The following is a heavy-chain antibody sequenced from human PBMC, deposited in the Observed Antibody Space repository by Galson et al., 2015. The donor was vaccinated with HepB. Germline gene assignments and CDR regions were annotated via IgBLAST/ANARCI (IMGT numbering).Heavy chain of an antibody. CDR3: ARDSLARTSCAVDL. V-gene: IGHV1-2*04. CDR2: INPNKGDT. J-gene: IGHJ3*01. Sequence: SVKVSCKASGFTFTGGYFIHWIRQAPGQGPEWLGSINPNKGDTKYAQKFQGWVTLTRDTSTTTVYMDLRSLTPDDSAVYYCARDSLARTSCAVDLWGQGTLITVSS. CDR1: GFTFTGGYF. D-gene: IGHD3-3*02.